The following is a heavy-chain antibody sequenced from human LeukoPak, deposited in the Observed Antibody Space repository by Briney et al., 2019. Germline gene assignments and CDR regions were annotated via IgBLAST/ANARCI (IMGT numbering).Heavy chain of an antibody. Sequence: GRSLRLSCAASGFTFSSYGMHWVRQAPGKGLEWVAVISYDGSNKYYADSVKGRSTISRDNSKNTLYLQMNSLRAEDTAVYYCAKETLYCSSTSCYSYFDYWGQGTLVTVSS. V-gene: IGHV3-30*18. CDR3: AKETLYCSSTSCYSYFDY. CDR2: ISYDGSNK. D-gene: IGHD2-2*01. J-gene: IGHJ4*02. CDR1: GFTFSSYG.